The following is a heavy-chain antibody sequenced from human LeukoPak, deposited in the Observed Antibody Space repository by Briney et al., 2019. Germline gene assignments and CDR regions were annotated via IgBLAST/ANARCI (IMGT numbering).Heavy chain of an antibody. D-gene: IGHD2-15*01. V-gene: IGHV4-4*07. CDR2: IHTSGSS. J-gene: IGHJ6*02. CDR1: SGSMSNYY. CDR3: TRRASGSGGTQAGMDV. Sequence: SETLSLTCTVSSGSMSNYYWSWIRQPAGKGLEFIGRIHTSGSSNYNPSPKSRVTMSVDTSNNQFSLRLHSVNAIDTALYYCTRRASGSGGTQAGMDVWGQGTTVTVSS.